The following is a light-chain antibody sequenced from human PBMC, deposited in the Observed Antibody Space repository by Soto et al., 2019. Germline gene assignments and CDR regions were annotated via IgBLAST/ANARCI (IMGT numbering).Light chain of an antibody. CDR3: SSYTTSTTPV. CDR2: DVS. CDR1: SSDVGGYNY. J-gene: IGLJ1*01. Sequence: QSALTQPASVSGSPGQSITISCTGTSSDVGGYNYVSWYQQHPGKAPKLMIYDVSNRPSGISNRFSGSKSGNTASLTISGLQTEDEADYYCSSYTTSTTPVFGTGTKLTLL. V-gene: IGLV2-14*03.